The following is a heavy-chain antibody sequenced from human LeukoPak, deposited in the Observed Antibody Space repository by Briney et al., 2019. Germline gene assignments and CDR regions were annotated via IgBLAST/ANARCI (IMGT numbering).Heavy chain of an antibody. CDR1: GFTFSSYE. Sequence: GGSLRLSCAASGFTFSSYEMNWVRQAPGKGLEWVSDISSSGSTIYYADSVKGRFTISRDNAKNSLYLQMNSLRAADKDVYYCARSEGWHSWGQGTLITVSS. CDR2: ISSSGSTI. D-gene: IGHD5-24*01. V-gene: IGHV3-48*03. CDR3: ARSEGWHS. J-gene: IGHJ5*02.